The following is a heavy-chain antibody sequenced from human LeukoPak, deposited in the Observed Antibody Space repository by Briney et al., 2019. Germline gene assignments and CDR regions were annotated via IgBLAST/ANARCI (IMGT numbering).Heavy chain of an antibody. D-gene: IGHD2-15*01. V-gene: IGHV5-51*01. CDR2: IYPGDSDT. J-gene: IGHJ4*02. Sequence: GESLKISCKGSGYSFTSYWIGWVRQMPGKGLEWMGIIYPGDSDTRYSPSFQGQVTISADKSISTAYLQWSSLKASDTAMYYCASTSLDDCSGGSCSFDYWGQGTLVTVSS. CDR1: GYSFTSYW. CDR3: ASTSLDDCSGGSCSFDY.